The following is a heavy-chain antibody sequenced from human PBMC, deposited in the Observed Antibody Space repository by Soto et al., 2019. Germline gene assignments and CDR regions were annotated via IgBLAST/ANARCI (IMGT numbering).Heavy chain of an antibody. J-gene: IGHJ4*02. CDR1: GFTFNKYD. D-gene: IGHD2-2*01. Sequence: QVQLVESGGGVVQPGRSLRLSCAASGFTFNKYDIHWVRQAPGKGLEWVAVISYDGSDKYYSDSVRGRFTISRDNSMNTLYLQMNSLRTEDTAVYYCAKSPNFYCSSYHCYKYYFDYWGQGTLVTVSS. CDR3: AKSPNFYCSSYHCYKYYFDY. V-gene: IGHV3-30*18. CDR2: ISYDGSDK.